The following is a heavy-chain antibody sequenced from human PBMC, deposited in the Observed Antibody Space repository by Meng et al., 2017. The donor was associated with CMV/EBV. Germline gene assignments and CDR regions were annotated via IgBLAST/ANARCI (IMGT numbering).Heavy chain of an antibody. CDR3: ARGMYYDFWSGYYPRLDY. CDR2: INTSGGST. V-gene: IGHV1-46*01. D-gene: IGHD3-3*01. J-gene: IGHJ4*02. CDR1: GYTFTSYY. Sequence: QVQLVQSGAEVKKPGVSVKVSCKSSGYTFTSYYMHWVRQAPGQGLEWMGIINTSGGSTSYAQKFQGRVTMTRDTSTSTVYMELSSLRSEDTAVYYCARGMYYDFWSGYYPRLDYWGQGTLVTVSS.